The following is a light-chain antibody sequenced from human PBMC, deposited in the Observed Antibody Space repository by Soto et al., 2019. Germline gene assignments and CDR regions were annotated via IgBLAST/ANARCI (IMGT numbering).Light chain of an antibody. J-gene: IGKJ4*01. Sequence: DIRMTQSPSSLSASVGDRVTITCQASQDIGKRLNWYQHKPGKAPKVLIYDASYLETGVPSRFSGRRSGTDFTFTISSLQPEDFATYYCQQYDTLLTFVGGTKVE. V-gene: IGKV1-33*01. CDR1: QDIGKR. CDR3: QQYDTLLT. CDR2: DAS.